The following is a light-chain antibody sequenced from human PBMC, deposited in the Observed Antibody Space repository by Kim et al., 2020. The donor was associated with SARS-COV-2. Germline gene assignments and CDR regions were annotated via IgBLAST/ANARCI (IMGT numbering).Light chain of an antibody. CDR1: SLRSYY. CDR2: GKN. CDR3: NSRDTNDNVV. J-gene: IGLJ2*01. V-gene: IGLV3-19*01. Sequence: VALGQTVRITCQGDSLRSYYATRYQQKPGQAPILVIYGKNNRPSGIPDRFSGSSSGNTASLTITGTQAGDEADYYCNSRDTNDNVVFGGGTKLTVL.